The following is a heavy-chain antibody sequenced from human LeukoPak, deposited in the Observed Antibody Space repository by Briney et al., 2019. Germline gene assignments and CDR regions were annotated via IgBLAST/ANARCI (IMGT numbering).Heavy chain of an antibody. CDR3: ARGLFYYHSGGPHPFDY. CDR1: GFTVSSNY. D-gene: IGHD3-22*01. J-gene: IGHJ4*02. Sequence: GGSLRLSCAASGFTVSSNYMSWVRQAPGKGLEWVSIIYSGGITYYADSVKGRFTISRDNSKNTLYLQMNSLRAEDTAVYHCARGLFYYHSGGPHPFDYWGQGTLVTVSS. V-gene: IGHV3-53*01. CDR2: IYSGGIT.